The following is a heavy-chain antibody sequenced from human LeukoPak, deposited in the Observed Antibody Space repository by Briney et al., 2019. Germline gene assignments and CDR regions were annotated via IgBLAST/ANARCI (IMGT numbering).Heavy chain of an antibody. V-gene: IGHV3-48*01. CDR3: ARDGGDFWSSVGYFDY. Sequence: GGSLRLSCAASGFTFSSYSMNWVCQAPGKGLEWVSYISSSSSTIYYADSVKGRFTISRDNAKNSLYLQMNSLRAEDTAVYYCARDGGDFWSSVGYFDYWGQGTLVTVSS. CDR2: ISSSSSTI. CDR1: GFTFSSYS. J-gene: IGHJ4*02. D-gene: IGHD3-3*01.